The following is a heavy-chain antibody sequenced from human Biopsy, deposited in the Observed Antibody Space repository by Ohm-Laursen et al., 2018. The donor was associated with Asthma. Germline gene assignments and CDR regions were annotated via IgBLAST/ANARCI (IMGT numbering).Heavy chain of an antibody. CDR1: YGSITSGGYY. CDR2: IYYSGST. V-gene: IGHV4-31*02. Sequence: SDTLSLTCTVSYGSITSGGYYWTWIRQHPGKGLEWIGFIYYSGSTYYNPSLKSRVSISIDTSKNQFSLKLSSVTAADTAVYYCARAKGYYDSRGYYRSFDYWGQGPLVTVSS. D-gene: IGHD3-22*01. CDR3: ARAKGYYDSRGYYRSFDY. J-gene: IGHJ4*02.